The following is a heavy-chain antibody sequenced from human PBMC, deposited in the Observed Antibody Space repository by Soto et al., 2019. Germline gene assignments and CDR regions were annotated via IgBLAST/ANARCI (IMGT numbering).Heavy chain of an antibody. Sequence: GGSLRLSCAASGFTFSSYAMSWVRQAPGKGLEWVSAISGSGGSTYYADSVKGRFTISRDNSKNTLFLQMNSLKTEDTAVYYCAKALGELSPESFDYWGQGSLVTVS. J-gene: IGHJ4*02. V-gene: IGHV3-23*01. D-gene: IGHD3-16*02. CDR1: GFTFSSYA. CDR2: ISGSGGST. CDR3: AKALGELSPESFDY.